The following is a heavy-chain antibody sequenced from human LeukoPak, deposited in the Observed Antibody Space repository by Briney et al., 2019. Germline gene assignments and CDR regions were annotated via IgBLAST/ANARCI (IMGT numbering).Heavy chain of an antibody. V-gene: IGHV3-23*01. Sequence: GGSLRLSCAASGFTFSSYAMSWVRQAPGKGLEWVSAISGSGGRTYYADSAKGRFTISRDTSQHPLYLQLHSQRAEDTALYYCAQSPYYYDSSGYYWYFHLWGRGTLVTVS. CDR2: ISGSGGRT. D-gene: IGHD3-22*01. CDR1: GFTFSSYA. J-gene: IGHJ2*01. CDR3: AQSPYYYDSSGYYWYFHL.